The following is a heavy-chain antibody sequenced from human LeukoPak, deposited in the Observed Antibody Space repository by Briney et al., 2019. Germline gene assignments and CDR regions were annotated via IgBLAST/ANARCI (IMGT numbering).Heavy chain of an antibody. CDR1: GGSISSYY. V-gene: IGHV4-59*01. CDR3: ARSLWAAGTAGAFDI. CDR2: IYYSGST. Sequence: SETLSLTCTVSGGSISSYYWSWIRQPPGKGLEWIAYIYYSGSTNNNPSLKSRVTISVDTSKNQFSLKLSSVTAADTAVYYCARSLWAAGTAGAFDIWGQGTMVTVSS. D-gene: IGHD6-19*01. J-gene: IGHJ3*02.